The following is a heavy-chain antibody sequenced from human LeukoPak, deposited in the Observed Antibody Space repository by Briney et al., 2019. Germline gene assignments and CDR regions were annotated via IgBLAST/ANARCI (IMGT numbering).Heavy chain of an antibody. J-gene: IGHJ4*02. CDR1: GGSISSYF. Sequence: SETLSLTCTVSGGSISSYFWSWIRQPAGKGLEWIGRIYTSGSTNYNPSLKSRVTMSVDTSKNQFSLKLSSVTAADTAVYYCARGGETYYSLDFDYRGQGTLVTVSS. CDR3: ARGGETYYSLDFDY. D-gene: IGHD3-22*01. CDR2: IYTSGST. V-gene: IGHV4-4*07.